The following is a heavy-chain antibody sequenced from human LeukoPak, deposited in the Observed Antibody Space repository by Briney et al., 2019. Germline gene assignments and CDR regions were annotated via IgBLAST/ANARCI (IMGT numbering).Heavy chain of an antibody. CDR2: ISAYNGNT. J-gene: IGHJ4*02. CDR3: ARVRQYGDYREWMVFDY. D-gene: IGHD4-17*01. CDR1: GYSFTSYG. Sequence: ASVNVSCKSSGYSFTSYGISGLRQAPGQGLEWMGWISAYNGNTNYAQKLQGRVTMTTDTSTSTAYMELRSLRSDDTAVYYCARVRQYGDYREWMVFDYWGQGTLVTVSS. V-gene: IGHV1-18*01.